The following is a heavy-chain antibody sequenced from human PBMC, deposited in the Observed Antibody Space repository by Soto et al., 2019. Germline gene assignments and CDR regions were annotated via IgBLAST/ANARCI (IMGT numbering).Heavy chain of an antibody. CDR3: ARRVPANWFDP. V-gene: IGHV4-59*01. Sequence: SETLSLTCSVFGGSISSYYWSWIRQPPGKGLEWIGYIYYSGSTNYNPSLKSRVTISVDTSKNQFSLKLSSVTAADTAVYYCARRVPANWFDPWGQGTLVTVSS. J-gene: IGHJ5*02. CDR2: IYYSGST. D-gene: IGHD2-2*01. CDR1: GGSISSYY.